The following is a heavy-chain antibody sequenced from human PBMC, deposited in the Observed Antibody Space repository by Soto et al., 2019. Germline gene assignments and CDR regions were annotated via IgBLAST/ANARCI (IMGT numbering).Heavy chain of an antibody. CDR3: ASPVPLGYGGGCSCFAT. CDR1: GFAFTNYA. J-gene: IGHJ3*01. V-gene: IGHV3-23*01. Sequence: EVQLLQSGGGLVQPGGSLRLSCGASGFAFTNYAMTWVRQVPGKGLEWVSRFTGGGADTKYADSVTGRFTISRDKSMNTLYLQMNGLRVEDTAVYYCASPVPLGYGGGCSCFATWGQGTKVIVSS. D-gene: IGHD2-15*01. CDR2: FTGGGADT.